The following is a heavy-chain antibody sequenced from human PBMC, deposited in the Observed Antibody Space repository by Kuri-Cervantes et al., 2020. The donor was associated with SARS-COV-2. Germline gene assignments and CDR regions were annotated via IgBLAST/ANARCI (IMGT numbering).Heavy chain of an antibody. Sequence: GESLKISCKGSGYSFTSYWIGWVRQMPGKGLEWMGIIYPGDSDTRYSPSFQGLVTISADKSISTAYLQWSSLKASDTAMYYCARHALWGYGGNSAFDIWGQGTMVTVSS. V-gene: IGHV5-51*01. J-gene: IGHJ3*02. CDR1: GYSFTSYW. CDR3: ARHALWGYGGNSAFDI. D-gene: IGHD4-23*01. CDR2: IYPGDSDT.